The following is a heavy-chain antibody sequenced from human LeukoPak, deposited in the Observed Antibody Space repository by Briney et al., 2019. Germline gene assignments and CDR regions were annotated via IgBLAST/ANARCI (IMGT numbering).Heavy chain of an antibody. CDR3: ARVDGAPSYYYYYGMDV. Sequence: GASVKVSCKASGGTFSSYAISWVRQAPGQRHEWMGRIIPILGIANYAQKFQGRVTITADKSTSTAYMELSSLRSEDTAVYYCARVDGAPSYYYYYGMDVWGQGTTVTVSS. V-gene: IGHV1-69*04. J-gene: IGHJ6*02. CDR1: GGTFSSYA. CDR2: IIPILGIA. D-gene: IGHD4-17*01.